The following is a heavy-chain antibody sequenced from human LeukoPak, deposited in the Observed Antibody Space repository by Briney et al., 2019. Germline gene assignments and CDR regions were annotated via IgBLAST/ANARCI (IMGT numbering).Heavy chain of an antibody. J-gene: IGHJ6*02. CDR2: ISYDGSGK. V-gene: IGHV3-30*18. CDR1: GFTFSSSG. Sequence: GGSLRLSCVASGFTFSSSGMHWVRQAPGKGLEWVTFISYDGSGKYYADSVKGRFTISRDNSKNTLDLQMNSLRAEDTAVYYCAKAIGAGRFYYYGMDVWGQGTTVTVSS. CDR3: AKAIGAGRFYYYGMDV. D-gene: IGHD3-10*01.